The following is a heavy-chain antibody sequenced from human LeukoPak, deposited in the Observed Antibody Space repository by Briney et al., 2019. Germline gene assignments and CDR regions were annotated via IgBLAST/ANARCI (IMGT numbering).Heavy chain of an antibody. D-gene: IGHD6-19*01. J-gene: IGHJ5*02. CDR2: IIPILGIA. Sequence: GASVKVSCKASGGTFSSYAISWVRQAPGQGLEWMGRIIPILGIANYAQKFQGRVTITADKSTSTAYMELSSLRSEDTAVYYCAKGRVVAGTKSLTYNWFDPWGQGTLVTVSS. V-gene: IGHV1-69*04. CDR3: AKGRVVAGTKSLTYNWFDP. CDR1: GGTFSSYA.